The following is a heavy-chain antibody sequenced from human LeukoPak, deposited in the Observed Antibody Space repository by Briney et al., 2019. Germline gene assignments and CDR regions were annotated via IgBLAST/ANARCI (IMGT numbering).Heavy chain of an antibody. J-gene: IGHJ4*02. Sequence: PSETLSLTCAVYGGSFSGYYWSWIRQPPGKGLEWIGEINHSGSTNYNPSLKSRVTISVDTSENQFSLKLSSVTAADTAVYYCARVTIFGDLWGQGTLVTVSS. D-gene: IGHD3-3*01. V-gene: IGHV4-34*01. CDR1: GGSFSGYY. CDR3: ARVTIFGDL. CDR2: INHSGST.